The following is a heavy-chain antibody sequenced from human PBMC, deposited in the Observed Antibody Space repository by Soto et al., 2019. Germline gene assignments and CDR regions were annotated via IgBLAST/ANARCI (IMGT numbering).Heavy chain of an antibody. V-gene: IGHV1-69*13. CDR3: ARAEPNYDFWSGYVSQDYYYYYGMDV. Sequence: ASVKVSCKASGGTFSSYAISWVRQAPGQGIEWMGGIIPIFGTANYAQKFQGRVTITADESTSTAYMELSSLRSEDTAVYYCARAEPNYDFWSGYVSQDYYYYYGMDVWGQGTTVTVSS. CDR2: IIPIFGTA. D-gene: IGHD3-3*01. J-gene: IGHJ6*02. CDR1: GGTFSSYA.